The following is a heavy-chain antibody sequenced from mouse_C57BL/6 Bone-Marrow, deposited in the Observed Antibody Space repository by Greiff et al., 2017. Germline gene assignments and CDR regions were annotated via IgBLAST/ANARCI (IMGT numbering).Heavy chain of an antibody. Sequence: VQLQQSGAELVRPGASVKLSCTASGFNIKDDYMHWVKQRPEQGLEWIGWIDPENGATEYASKFKSKATRTVYKSSSTAYMQPSSLTSEDSAVYYCAREGVYYDYGGAYFDYWGQGTTLTVSS. CDR2: IDPENGAT. CDR3: AREGVYYDYGGAYFDY. CDR1: GFNIKDDY. J-gene: IGHJ2*01. D-gene: IGHD2-4*01. V-gene: IGHV14-4*01.